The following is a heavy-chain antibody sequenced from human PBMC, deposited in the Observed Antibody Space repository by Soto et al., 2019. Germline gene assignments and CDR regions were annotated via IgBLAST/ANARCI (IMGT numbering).Heavy chain of an antibody. CDR2: ISSSGDIP. CDR3: AKVNSIVGDGDHDY. CDR1: GFTFTTYA. V-gene: IGHV3-23*01. D-gene: IGHD4-17*01. J-gene: IGHJ4*02. Sequence: EVQLLESGGGLVQPGGSLRLSCAASGFTFTTYAMSWVRQAPGKGLEWVSGISSSGDIPYYAVSVKGRFTISRDQSKKTVYLQMNSLRADDTAIYYCAKVNSIVGDGDHDYWGQGTLVSVSS.